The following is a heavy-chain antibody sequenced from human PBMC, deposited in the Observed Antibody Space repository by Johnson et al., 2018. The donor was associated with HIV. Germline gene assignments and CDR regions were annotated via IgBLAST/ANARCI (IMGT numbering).Heavy chain of an antibody. CDR2: IKQDGSNK. CDR1: GFTVSRNY. D-gene: IGHD2-8*02. Sequence: VQLVESGGGLVQPGGSLRLSCAASGFTVSRNYMSWVRQAPGKGLEWVANIKQDGSNKYYADYVKGRFTISRDNSKNTLYLQMNSLRAEDTAVYYCARVKGCTGGVCSALGAFDIWGQGTMVTVSS. CDR3: ARVKGCTGGVCSALGAFDI. J-gene: IGHJ3*02. V-gene: IGHV3-7*02.